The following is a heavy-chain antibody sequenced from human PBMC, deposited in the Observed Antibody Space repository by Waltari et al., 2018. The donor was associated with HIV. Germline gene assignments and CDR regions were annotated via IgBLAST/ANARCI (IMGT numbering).Heavy chain of an antibody. CDR1: GGSISSSSYY. Sequence: QLHLQESGPGLVKPSETLSLTCTVSGGSISSSSYYWGWIRQPPGKGLEWIGSIYYSGVTSYNPSLKSRVTISVDTSKNQFSLKLSSVTAADTAVYYCARHSGECGGSCYFYYYGMDVWGQGTTVTVSS. D-gene: IGHD2-15*01. CDR2: IYYSGVT. V-gene: IGHV4-39*01. CDR3: ARHSGECGGSCYFYYYGMDV. J-gene: IGHJ6*02.